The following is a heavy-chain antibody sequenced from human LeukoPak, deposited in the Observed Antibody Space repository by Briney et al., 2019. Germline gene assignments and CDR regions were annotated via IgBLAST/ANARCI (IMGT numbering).Heavy chain of an antibody. CDR2: IYYSGST. CDR3: ARVDFYDFSYFDY. V-gene: IGHV4-39*07. J-gene: IGHJ4*02. Sequence: SETLSLTCTVSGGSISSSRYYWGWIRQPPGKGLEWIGSIYYSGSTYYNPSLKSRVTISVDTSKNQFSLKLSSVTAADTAVYYCARVDFYDFSYFDYWGQGTLVTVSS. D-gene: IGHD3-3*01. CDR1: GGSISSSRYY.